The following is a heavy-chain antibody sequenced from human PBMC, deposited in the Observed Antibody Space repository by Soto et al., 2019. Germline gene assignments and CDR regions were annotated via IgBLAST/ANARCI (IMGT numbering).Heavy chain of an antibody. CDR2: IKSKTDGGTT. CDR3: TTDDIVVVPAAMEGGYYYYGMDV. Sequence: GGSLRLSCAASGVTFSNAWMNGVRQAPGKGLEWVGRIKSKTDGGTTDYAAPVKGRFTISRDDSKNTLYLQMNSLKTEDTAVYYCTTDDIVVVPAAMEGGYYYYGMDVWGQGTTVTVS. CDR1: GVTFSNAW. J-gene: IGHJ6*02. D-gene: IGHD2-2*01. V-gene: IGHV3-15*07.